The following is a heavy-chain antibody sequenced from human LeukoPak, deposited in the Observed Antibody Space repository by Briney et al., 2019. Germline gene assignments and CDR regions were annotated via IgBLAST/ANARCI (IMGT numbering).Heavy chain of an antibody. CDR3: ARELNGYGYYFFDY. J-gene: IGHJ4*02. D-gene: IGHD3-16*01. V-gene: IGHV3-23*01. Sequence: GGSLRLSCAASGFTFKNYAMSWVRQVSGKGLEWVAGTSGSGDSTHYADSVKGRFTISRDNSKSTLYLQMNGLGAEDTAVYYCARELNGYGYYFFDYWGPGTLVTVSS. CDR1: GFTFKNYA. CDR2: TSGSGDST.